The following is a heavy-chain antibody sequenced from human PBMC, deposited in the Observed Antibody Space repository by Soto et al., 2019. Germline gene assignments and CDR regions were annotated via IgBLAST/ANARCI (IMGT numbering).Heavy chain of an antibody. Sequence: ASVKVSCKASGYTLTDYFLHWVRQAPGQGLEWMGWMNPKSGDTNYAQKFQDRVTMTRDTSTSTVYMELSSLRSEDTAVYYCATDYYDSSGYSLTAHWGQGTLVTVSS. V-gene: IGHV1-2*02. J-gene: IGHJ1*01. D-gene: IGHD3-22*01. CDR1: GYTLTDYF. CDR3: ATDYYDSSGYSLTAH. CDR2: MNPKSGDT.